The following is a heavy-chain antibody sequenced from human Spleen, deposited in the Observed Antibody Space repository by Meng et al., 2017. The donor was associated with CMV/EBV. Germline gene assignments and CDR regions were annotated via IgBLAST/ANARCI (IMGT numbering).Heavy chain of an antibody. CDR3: ARYPRSGNKYYFDY. CDR2: IYYSGST. J-gene: IGHJ4*02. V-gene: IGHV4-39*07. Sequence: GSLRLSCTVSGGSISSSSYYWGWIRQPPGKGLEWIGSIYYSGSTYYNSSLKSRVTISVDTSKNQFSLKLSSVTAADTAVYYCARYPRSGNKYYFDYWGQGTLVTVSS. CDR1: GGSISSSSYY. D-gene: IGHD2-15*01.